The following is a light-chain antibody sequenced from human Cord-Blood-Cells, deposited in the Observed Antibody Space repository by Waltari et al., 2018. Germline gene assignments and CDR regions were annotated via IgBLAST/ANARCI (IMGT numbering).Light chain of an antibody. V-gene: IGKV3-15*01. Sequence: EIVMTQSPATLSVSPGERATLPCRASQSVSSTLAWYQQQPGQAPRPLIYGASTRATGIPARFSGSGSGTEFTLTISSLQSEDFAVYYCQQYNNWPWTFGQGTKVEIK. CDR1: QSVSST. CDR2: GAS. J-gene: IGKJ1*01. CDR3: QQYNNWPWT.